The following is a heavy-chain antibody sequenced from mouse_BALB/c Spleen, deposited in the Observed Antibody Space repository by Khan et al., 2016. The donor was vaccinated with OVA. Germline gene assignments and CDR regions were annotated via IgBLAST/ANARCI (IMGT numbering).Heavy chain of an antibody. CDR1: GYSITSDYA. J-gene: IGHJ4*01. CDR3: ARDGSRYNYAMDY. V-gene: IGHV3-2*02. Sequence: VQLKQSGPGLVKPSQSLSLTCTVTGYSITSDYAWNWIRQFPGKKLEWMGYISYSGSTNYNPALKSRLSITRDTSKNPFFLQLNSVTTEDTATYYCARDGSRYNYAMDYWGQGTSVTVSS. CDR2: ISYSGST. D-gene: IGHD2-3*01.